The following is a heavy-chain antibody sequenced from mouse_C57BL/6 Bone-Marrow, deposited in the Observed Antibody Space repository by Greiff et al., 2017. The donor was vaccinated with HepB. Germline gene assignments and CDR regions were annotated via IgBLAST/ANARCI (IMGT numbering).Heavy chain of an antibody. D-gene: IGHD2-1*01. V-gene: IGHV5-4*03. CDR1: GFTFSSYA. CDR3: ARGGYGNYGGWYFDV. Sequence: DVKLVESGGGLVKPGGSLKLSCAASGFTFSSYAMSWVRQTPEKRLEWVATISDGGSYTYYPDNVKGRFTISRDNAKNNLYLQMSHLKSEDTAMYYCARGGYGNYGGWYFDVWGTGTTVTVSS. CDR2: ISDGGSYT. J-gene: IGHJ1*03.